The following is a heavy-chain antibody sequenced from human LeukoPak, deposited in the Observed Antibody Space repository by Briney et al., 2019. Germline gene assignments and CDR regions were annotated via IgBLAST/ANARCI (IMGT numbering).Heavy chain of an antibody. Sequence: RTSGTLSLTCAVSGASITRSYWWAWVRQPPGMGLEWIGEISHGGTTNYSPSLKSRVTISIDESKNQLSLRLTSVTAADTAMYYCAQIWGYWGPGTLVTVSS. D-gene: IGHD3-16*01. CDR2: ISHGGTT. CDR3: AQIWGY. J-gene: IGHJ4*02. CDR1: GASITRSYW. V-gene: IGHV4-4*02.